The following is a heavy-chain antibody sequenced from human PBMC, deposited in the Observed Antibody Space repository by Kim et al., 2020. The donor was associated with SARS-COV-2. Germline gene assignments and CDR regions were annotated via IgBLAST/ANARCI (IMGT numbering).Heavy chain of an antibody. D-gene: IGHD5-12*01. V-gene: IGHV1-18*01. CDR3: ARDREDGYNSGNFDY. J-gene: IGHJ4*02. CDR1: GYTFTSYG. Sequence: ASVKVSCKASGYTFTSYGISWVRQPPGQGLEWMGWISAYNGNTNYAQKLQGRVTMTTDTSTSTAYMELRSLRSDDTAVYYCARDREDGYNSGNFDYWGQGTLVTVSS. CDR2: ISAYNGNT.